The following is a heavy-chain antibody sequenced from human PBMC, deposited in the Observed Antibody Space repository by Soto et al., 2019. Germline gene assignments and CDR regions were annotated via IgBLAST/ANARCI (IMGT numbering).Heavy chain of an antibody. D-gene: IGHD2-15*01. J-gene: IGHJ4*02. Sequence: SGGSLRLSCAASGFTFSSYAMNWVRQAPGEGLEWVSAICGRDGNTYYADSVKGRFTVSRDNSKNTLYLQMNSLRAEDTAVYYCAKDLDPGGSCYSPLINWGQGTLVTVSS. CDR2: ICGRDGNT. CDR1: GFTFSSYA. V-gene: IGHV3-23*01. CDR3: AKDLDPGGSCYSPLIN.